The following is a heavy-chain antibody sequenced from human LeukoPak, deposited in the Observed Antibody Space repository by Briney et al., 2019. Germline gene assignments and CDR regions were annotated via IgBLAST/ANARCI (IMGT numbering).Heavy chain of an antibody. D-gene: IGHD3-9*01. CDR3: AKNLLRYFEGLMDV. CDR2: MSYGGSNE. CDR1: GFTVSDYG. Sequence: GGSLRLSCAASGFTVSDYGIHWVRQAPSKGLEWVAGMSYGGSNEYFADSVKGRFTISTDNPKNTLYLQMNSLRAEDTAVYYCAKNLLRYFEGLMDVWGQGTTVTVSS. V-gene: IGHV3-30*18. J-gene: IGHJ6*02.